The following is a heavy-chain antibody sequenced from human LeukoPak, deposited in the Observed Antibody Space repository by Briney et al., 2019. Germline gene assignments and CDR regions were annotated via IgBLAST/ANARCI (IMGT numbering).Heavy chain of an antibody. J-gene: IGHJ3*02. Sequence: GGSLRLSCAASGFTFNNYAMSWVRQAPGKGLEWISGISGGDGSTYYADSVKGRFTISRDNSKNMLYLQMNSLRAEDTAVYYCAKPRRGGSVIVLVMGDAFDIWGQGTMVTVSS. CDR3: AKPRRGGSVIVLVMGDAFDI. CDR1: GFTFNNYA. D-gene: IGHD3-22*01. CDR2: ISGGDGST. V-gene: IGHV3-23*01.